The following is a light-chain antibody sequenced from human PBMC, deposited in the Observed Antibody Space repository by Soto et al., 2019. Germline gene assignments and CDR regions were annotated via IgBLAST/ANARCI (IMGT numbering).Light chain of an antibody. V-gene: IGLV2-23*02. J-gene: IGLJ2*01. CDR1: SSDVGSYNL. CDR3: CSYAGSYVV. CDR2: EVS. Sequence: QSAVTQPASVSGSPGQSITISCTGTSSDVGSYNLVSWYQQHPGKAPKLMIYEVSKRPSGVSNRFSGSKSGNTASLTISGLQAEDEADYYCCSYAGSYVVFGGGTKLTVL.